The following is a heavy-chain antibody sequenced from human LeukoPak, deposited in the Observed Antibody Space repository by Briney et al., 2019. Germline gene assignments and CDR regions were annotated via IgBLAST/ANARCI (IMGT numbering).Heavy chain of an antibody. CDR3: ARGEIAVAHGPLGNDYYGMDV. J-gene: IGHJ6*02. V-gene: IGHV5-51*01. CDR1: GYSFTSYW. D-gene: IGHD6-19*01. CDR2: IYPGDSDT. Sequence: GESLKISCKGSGYSFTSYWIGWVRQMPGKGLEWMGIIYPGDSDTRYSPSFQGQVTISADKSISTAYLQWSSLKASDTAMYYCARGEIAVAHGPLGNDYYGMDVWGQGTTVTVSS.